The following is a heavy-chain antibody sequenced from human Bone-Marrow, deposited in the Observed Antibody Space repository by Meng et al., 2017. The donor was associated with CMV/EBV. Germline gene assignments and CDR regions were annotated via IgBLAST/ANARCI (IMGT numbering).Heavy chain of an antibody. CDR3: AKAHNHDCWGGSEYFQH. Sequence: GESLKISCAASGFTFSSYGMHWVRQAPGKGLEWVAFIRYDGSNKYYADSVKGRFTISRDNSKNTLYLQMNSLRAEDTAVYYCAKAHNHDCWGGSEYFQHWGQGTLVTVSS. D-gene: IGHD3-3*01. V-gene: IGHV3-30*02. CDR1: GFTFSSYG. CDR2: IRYDGSNK. J-gene: IGHJ1*01.